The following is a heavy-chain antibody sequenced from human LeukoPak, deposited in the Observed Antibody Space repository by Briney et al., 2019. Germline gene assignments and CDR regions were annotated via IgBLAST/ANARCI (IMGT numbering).Heavy chain of an antibody. J-gene: IGHJ4*02. Sequence: GGSLRLSCAASGSTFSAYGMHWVHQAPGKGLEWVTFIRYDGSNKYYADSVKGRFTISRDNSKNTLYLQMNSLRAEDTAVYYCARGSRVAGTFDYWGQGTLVTVSS. V-gene: IGHV3-30*02. CDR3: ARGSRVAGTFDY. CDR2: IRYDGSNK. D-gene: IGHD6-19*01. CDR1: GSTFSAYG.